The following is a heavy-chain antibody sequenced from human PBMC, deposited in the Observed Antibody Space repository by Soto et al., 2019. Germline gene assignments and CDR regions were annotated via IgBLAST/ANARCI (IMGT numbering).Heavy chain of an antibody. D-gene: IGHD4-17*01. CDR2: INHSGST. Sequence: PSETLSLTCAVYGGSFSGYYWSWIRQPPGKGLEWIGEINHSGSTNYNPSLKSRVTISLDTSRNQFSLKLSSVTAADTAVYYCARAPGYYGDYAFDYWGQGTLVTVS. J-gene: IGHJ4*02. V-gene: IGHV4-34*01. CDR1: GGSFSGYY. CDR3: ARAPGYYGDYAFDY.